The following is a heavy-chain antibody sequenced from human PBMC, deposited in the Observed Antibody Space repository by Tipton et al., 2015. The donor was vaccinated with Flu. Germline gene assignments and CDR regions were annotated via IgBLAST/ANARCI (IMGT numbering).Heavy chain of an antibody. D-gene: IGHD2-21*01. CDR1: GYIFIKYG. CDR3: ARDGDGIDV. Sequence: QLVQSGAEVKKPGASVKVSCKASGYIFIKYGISWVRQAPGQGLEWMGWISVYNGNTNYAQNVQGRVTMTTDTSTSTAYMELRSLRSDDTAVFYCARDGDGIDVWGQGTTVTVAS. V-gene: IGHV1-18*01. J-gene: IGHJ6*02. CDR2: ISVYNGNT.